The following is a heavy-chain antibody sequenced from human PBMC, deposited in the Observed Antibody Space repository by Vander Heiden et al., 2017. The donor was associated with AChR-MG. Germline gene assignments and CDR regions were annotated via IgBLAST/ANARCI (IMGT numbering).Heavy chain of an antibody. V-gene: IGHV3-7*01. CDR1: GFPFSSYG. J-gene: IGHJ6*02. CDR2: IKQDGSEK. CDR3: ASAVIAVAGYYYYGMDV. Sequence: EVQLVESGGGLVQPGGSLRLSCAASGFPFSSYGMSWVRQAPGKGLEWVANIKQDGSEKYYVDSVKGRFTISRDNAKNSLYLQMNSLRAEDTAVYYCASAVIAVAGYYYYGMDVWGQGTTVTVSS. D-gene: IGHD6-19*01.